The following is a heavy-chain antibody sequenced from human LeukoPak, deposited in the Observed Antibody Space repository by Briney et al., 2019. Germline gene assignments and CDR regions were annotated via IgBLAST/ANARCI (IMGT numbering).Heavy chain of an antibody. CDR2: IYYSGST. J-gene: IGHJ6*02. Sequence: SETLSLTCTVSGGSISSYYWSWIRQPPGKGLEWIGYIYYSGSTNYNPSLKSRVTISVDTSKNQFSLKLSSVTAADTAVYYCARTKYYYDSSGYSPYYYYGMDVWGQGTTVTVSS. V-gene: IGHV4-59*08. CDR3: ARTKYYYDSSGYSPYYYYGMDV. D-gene: IGHD3-22*01. CDR1: GGSISSYY.